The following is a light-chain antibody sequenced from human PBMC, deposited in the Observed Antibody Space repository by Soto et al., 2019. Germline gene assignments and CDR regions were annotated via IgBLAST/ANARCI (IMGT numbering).Light chain of an antibody. CDR2: ATS. J-gene: IGKJ1*01. V-gene: IGKV1-39*01. Sequence: DIQMTQSPSSLSASVGDRVTITCRASQNIRSYLNWYQQKPGKAPQLLIYATSSLQTGVPSRFSASGSGTDFILVISDRQPEDSATYYCQQGYSSRWTSGRGTKVEI. CDR3: QQGYSSRWT. CDR1: QNIRSY.